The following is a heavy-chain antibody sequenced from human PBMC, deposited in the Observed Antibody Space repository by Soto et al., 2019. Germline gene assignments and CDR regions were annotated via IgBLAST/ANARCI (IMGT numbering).Heavy chain of an antibody. Sequence: TSETLSLTCVVSGDSISSDGNSRSWIRQPPGKGLEWIGYIYHSGSTYYNPSLKSRVTISVDRSKNQFSLKLSPVTAADTAVYYCAKNSYTSSSAYFDYWGQGALVTVSS. CDR3: AKNSYTSSSAYFDY. CDR2: IYHSGST. CDR1: GDSISSDGNS. J-gene: IGHJ4*02. V-gene: IGHV4-30-2*01. D-gene: IGHD6-6*01.